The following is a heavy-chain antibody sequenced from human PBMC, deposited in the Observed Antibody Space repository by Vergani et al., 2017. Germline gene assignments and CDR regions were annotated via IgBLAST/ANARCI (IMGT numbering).Heavy chain of an antibody. CDR1: GYTFTSYA. CDR3: ARGSVGGYPNGFDP. CDR2: IIPIFGTA. J-gene: IGHJ5*02. V-gene: IGHV1-69*13. Sequence: QVQLVQSGAEVKKPGASVKVSCKASGYTFTSYAMHWVRQAPGQRLEWMGGIIPIFGTANYAQKFQGRVTITADESTSTAYMELSSLRSEDTAVYYCARGSVGGYPNGFDPWGQGTLDSVSS. D-gene: IGHD3-10*01.